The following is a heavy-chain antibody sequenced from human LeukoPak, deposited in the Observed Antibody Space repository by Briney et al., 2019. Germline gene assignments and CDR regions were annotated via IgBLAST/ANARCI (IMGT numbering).Heavy chain of an antibody. J-gene: IGHJ4*02. Sequence: GGSLKLSCAASGFTFSSYWMSWVRQAPGKGLEWVATIRQDGSQKYYVDSVKGRFTISRDNAKNSLYLQMNSLRAEDTAVYYCARESGSVTSEVDFDYWGQGTLVTVSS. CDR2: IRQDGSQK. V-gene: IGHV3-7*01. CDR1: GFTFSSYW. CDR3: ARESGSVTSEVDFDY. D-gene: IGHD4-17*01.